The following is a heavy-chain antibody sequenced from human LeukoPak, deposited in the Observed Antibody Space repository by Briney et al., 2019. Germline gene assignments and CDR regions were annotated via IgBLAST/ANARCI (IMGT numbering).Heavy chain of an antibody. V-gene: IGHV4-34*01. D-gene: IGHD6-19*01. Sequence: SETLSLTRAVYGGSFSGYYWSWIRQPPGKGLEWIGEINHSGSTNYNPSLKSRVTISVDTSKNQFSLKLSSVTAADTAVYYCARGRGQWLVDGWGQGTLVTVSS. CDR2: INHSGST. CDR3: ARGRGQWLVDG. CDR1: GGSFSGYY. J-gene: IGHJ4*02.